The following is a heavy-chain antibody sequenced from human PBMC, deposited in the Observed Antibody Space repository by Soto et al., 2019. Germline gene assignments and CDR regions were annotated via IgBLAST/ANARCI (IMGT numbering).Heavy chain of an antibody. CDR3: ARGHYDFWSGYYGYFDY. CDR1: GGSFSGYY. J-gene: IGHJ4*02. Sequence: SETLSLTCAVYGGSFSGYYWSWIRQPPGKGLEWIGEINHSGSTNYNPSLKSRVTISVDTSKNQFSLKLSSGTAADTAVYYCARGHYDFWSGYYGYFDYWGQGTLVTVSS. V-gene: IGHV4-34*01. CDR2: INHSGST. D-gene: IGHD3-3*01.